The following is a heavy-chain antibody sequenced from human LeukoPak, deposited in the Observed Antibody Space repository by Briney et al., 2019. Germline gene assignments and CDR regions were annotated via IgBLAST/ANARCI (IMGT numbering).Heavy chain of an antibody. J-gene: IGHJ4*02. CDR1: GFTFGDYA. CDR3: TRDGVDDYVWGSYPLDY. CDR2: IRSKAYGGTT. D-gene: IGHD3-16*02. Sequence: GGSLRLSCTASGFTFGDYAMSWVRQAPGKGLEWVGFIRSKAYGGTTEYAASVKGRFTISRDDSKSIASLQMNSLKTEDTAVYYCTRDGVDDYVWGSYPLDYWGQGTLVTVSS. V-gene: IGHV3-49*04.